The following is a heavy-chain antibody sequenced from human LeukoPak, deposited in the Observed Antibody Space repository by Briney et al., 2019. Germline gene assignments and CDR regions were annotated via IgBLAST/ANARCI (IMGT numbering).Heavy chain of an antibody. CDR3: ARGATWIQLWLRAFDI. J-gene: IGHJ3*02. CDR1: GFTFSSYG. Sequence: GASLRLSCAASGFTFSSYGMHWVRQAPGKGLEWVAVIWYDGSNKYYADSVKGRFTISRDDSKNTLYLQMNSLRAEDTAVYYCARGATWIQLWLRAFDIGGQGTMVTVS. V-gene: IGHV3-33*01. CDR2: IWYDGSNK. D-gene: IGHD5-18*01.